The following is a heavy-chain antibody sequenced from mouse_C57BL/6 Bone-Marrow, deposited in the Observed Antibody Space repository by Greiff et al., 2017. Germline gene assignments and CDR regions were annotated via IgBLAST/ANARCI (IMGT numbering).Heavy chain of an antibody. V-gene: IGHV1-50*01. D-gene: IGHD3-2*02. CDR3: ARSTGYVDYFDY. CDR2: IDPSDGYT. Sequence: QVQLQQPGAELVKPGASVKLSCKASGYTFTSYWMQWVKQRPGQGLEWIGEIDPSDGYTNYNQKFKGKATLTVDTSSSTAYMQLSSLTSEDSAVDYCARSTGYVDYFDYWGQGTTLTVSS. J-gene: IGHJ2*01. CDR1: GYTFTSYW.